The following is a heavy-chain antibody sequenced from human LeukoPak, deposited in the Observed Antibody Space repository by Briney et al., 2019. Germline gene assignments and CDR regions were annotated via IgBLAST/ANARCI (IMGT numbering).Heavy chain of an antibody. D-gene: IGHD2-2*01. Sequence: ASVKVSCKASGYTFTGYYMHWVRQAPGQGREWMGWINPNSGGTNYAQKFQGRVTMTRDTSITTAYMELSRLRSDDTAVYYCAREEGYCSSTTCSATFDYWGQGTLVTVSS. J-gene: IGHJ4*02. CDR1: GYTFTGYY. CDR3: AREEGYCSSTTCSATFDY. V-gene: IGHV1-2*02. CDR2: INPNSGGT.